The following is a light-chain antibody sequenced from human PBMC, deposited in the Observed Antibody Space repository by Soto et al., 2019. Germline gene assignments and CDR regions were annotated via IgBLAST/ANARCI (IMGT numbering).Light chain of an antibody. Sequence: EIVLTQSPGTSSLSPGERATLSCRASQSVSSSYLAWYQQKPGQAPRLLIYGASSRATGIPDRFSGSGSGTDFTLTISRLEPEDFAVYYCQQHGSSPTITFCQGTRLEIK. J-gene: IGKJ5*01. CDR2: GAS. V-gene: IGKV3-20*01. CDR1: QSVSSSY. CDR3: QQHGSSPTIT.